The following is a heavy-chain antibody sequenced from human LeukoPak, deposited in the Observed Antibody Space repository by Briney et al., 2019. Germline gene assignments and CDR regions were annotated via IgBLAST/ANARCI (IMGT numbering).Heavy chain of an antibody. CDR1: GFTFSNAW. CDR2: IKSKTDGGTT. V-gene: IGHV3-15*01. Sequence: GGSLRLSCAASGFTFSNAWMSWVRQAPGKGLEWVGRIKSKTDGGTTDYAAPVKGRFTISRDDSKNTLYLQMNSLKTEDTAVYYCTTLPSGYHLNAFDIWGQGTMVTVSS. CDR3: TTLPSGYHLNAFDI. J-gene: IGHJ3*02. D-gene: IGHD3-22*01.